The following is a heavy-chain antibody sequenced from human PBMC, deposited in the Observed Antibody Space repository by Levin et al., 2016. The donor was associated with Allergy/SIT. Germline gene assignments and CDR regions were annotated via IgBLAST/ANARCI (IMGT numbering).Heavy chain of an antibody. CDR1: GFTLGDYA. CDR2: IRNKAHGGTT. V-gene: IGHV3-49*04. Sequence: GGSLRLSCTTSGFTLGDYAMSWVRQAPGKGLEWVGSIRNKAHGGTTGYAAPVKGRFTISRDDSKNIVYLQMNSLKTEDTAVYYCSRAVRTYCGADCPDSWGQGTVVTVSS. CDR3: SRAVRTYCGADCPDS. J-gene: IGHJ4*02. D-gene: IGHD2-21*01.